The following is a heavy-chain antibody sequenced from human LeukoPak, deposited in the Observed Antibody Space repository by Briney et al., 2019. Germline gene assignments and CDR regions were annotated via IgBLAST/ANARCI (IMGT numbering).Heavy chain of an antibody. D-gene: IGHD2-8*01. CDR1: GFTFSSYG. J-gene: IGHJ4*02. V-gene: IGHV3-30*02. CDR3: ARDAQWYFDY. CDR2: IRYDGSNK. Sequence: GGSLRLSCAASGFTFSSYGMHWVRQAPGKGLEWVAFIRYDGSNKYYADSVKGRFTISRDNSKNTLYLQMNSLRAEDTAVYYCARDAQWYFDYWGQGTLVTVSS.